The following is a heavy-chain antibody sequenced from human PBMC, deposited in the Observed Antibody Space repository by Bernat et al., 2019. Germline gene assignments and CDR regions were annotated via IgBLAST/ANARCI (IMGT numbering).Heavy chain of an antibody. J-gene: IGHJ5*02. CDR1: GGSISSSNW. Sequence: QVQLQESGPGLVKPSGTLSLTCAVSGGSISSSNWWSWVRQPPGKGLEWIGEIYHSGSTNYNPSLKSRVTISVDKSKNQFSLKLSSVTAADTAVYYCARERRVYCSGGSCVRTNRKYNWFDPWGQGTLVTVSS. CDR2: IYHSGST. D-gene: IGHD2-15*01. V-gene: IGHV4-4*02. CDR3: ARERRVYCSGGSCVRTNRKYNWFDP.